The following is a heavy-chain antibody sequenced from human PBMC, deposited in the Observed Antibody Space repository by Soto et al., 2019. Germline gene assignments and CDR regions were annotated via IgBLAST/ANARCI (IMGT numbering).Heavy chain of an antibody. D-gene: IGHD5-12*01. J-gene: IGHJ4*02. CDR1: GFSLSTRGVG. CDR2: MFWDADK. Sequence: QITLKESGPTLVEPTQTLTLTCSFSGFSLSTRGVGMGWIRQPPGNALEWLALMFWDADKWYSPSLRSMLTITEDTSKNQVVLTRTNMDPVDTSTYYCAHRSRGYAYYFDQWGQGTLVTVS. CDR3: AHRSRGYAYYFDQ. V-gene: IGHV2-5*02.